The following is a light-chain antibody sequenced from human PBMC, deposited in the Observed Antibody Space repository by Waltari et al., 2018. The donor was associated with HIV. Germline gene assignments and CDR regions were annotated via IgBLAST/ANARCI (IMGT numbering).Light chain of an antibody. CDR3: GAWDASLTSGV. CDR1: RSNMRSNY. J-gene: IGLJ3*02. V-gene: IGLV1-51*01. Sequence: QSVLTQPPSMSAAPGPRLTISGSGGRSNMRSNYVSWYQQLPGTAPKLLIYDNDNRPSGIPDRFSGSKSGTSATLDITGLQTGDEADYYCGAWDASLTSGVFGGGTKVTVL. CDR2: DND.